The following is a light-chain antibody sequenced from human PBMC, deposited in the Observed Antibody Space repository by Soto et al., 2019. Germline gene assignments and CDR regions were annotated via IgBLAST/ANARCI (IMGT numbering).Light chain of an antibody. CDR2: DAS. Sequence: DILMTQSPSTLSASVGDTVTITCRASQSISNWLAWYQQKPGKAPKLLIYDASTLESGVPSRFSGSRSGTEFTLTISSLQPDDFATYYCQQYNSYSWTFGQGTKVDIK. J-gene: IGKJ1*01. CDR3: QQYNSYSWT. CDR1: QSISNW. V-gene: IGKV1-5*01.